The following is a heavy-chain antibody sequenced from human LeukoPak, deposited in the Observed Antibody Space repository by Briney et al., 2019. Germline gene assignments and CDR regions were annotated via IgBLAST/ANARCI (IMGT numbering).Heavy chain of an antibody. J-gene: IGHJ6*02. CDR3: ASGYSYGYYYYGMDV. V-gene: IGHV4-31*03. CDR1: GGSISSGGYY. Sequence: SETLSLTCTVSGGSISSGGYYWSWVRQHPGKGLEWIGYIYYSGSTYYNPSLKSRVTISVDTSKNQFSLKLSSVTAADTAVYYCASGYSYGYYYYGMDVWGQGTTVTVSS. D-gene: IGHD5-18*01. CDR2: IYYSGST.